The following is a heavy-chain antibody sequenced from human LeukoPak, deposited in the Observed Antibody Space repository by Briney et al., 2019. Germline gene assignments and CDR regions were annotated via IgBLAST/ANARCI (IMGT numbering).Heavy chain of an antibody. Sequence: ALVKVSCKTSSYTFTSYGISWVRQAPGQGLEWMGWISSYNANTNYAQKLQGRVTMTTDTSTSTAYMELRSLTSDDTAVYYCARARNPIYPDAFDFWGRGTAVTVSS. J-gene: IGHJ3*01. CDR3: ARARNPIYPDAFDF. CDR2: ISSYNANT. V-gene: IGHV1-18*01. D-gene: IGHD2-2*02. CDR1: SYTFTSYG.